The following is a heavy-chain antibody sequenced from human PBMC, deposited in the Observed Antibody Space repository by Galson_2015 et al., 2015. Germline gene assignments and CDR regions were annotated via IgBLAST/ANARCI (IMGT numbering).Heavy chain of an antibody. J-gene: IGHJ3*02. D-gene: IGHD3-10*01. CDR3: AKDRGGAAFDI. Sequence: SLRLSCAASGFAFRNYWMNWVRQAPGKGLVWVSAINSDASLITYADSVKGRFTISGDNAKNTVYLQMNSLRDEDTAVYYCAKDRGGAAFDIWGQGTMVTVSS. CDR1: GFAFRNYW. V-gene: IGHV3-74*03. CDR2: INSDASLI.